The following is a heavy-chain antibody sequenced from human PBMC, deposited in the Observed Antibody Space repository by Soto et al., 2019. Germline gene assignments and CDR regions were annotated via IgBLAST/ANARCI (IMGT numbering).Heavy chain of an antibody. J-gene: IGHJ5*02. D-gene: IGHD4-17*01. CDR2: FKPTGGGST. V-gene: IGHV1-46*01. Sequence: ASVKVSCKPSGYTFSGYYVPWVRPAPGPGLEWMGVFKPTGGGSTNYAQRLQGRVTVTTDTSTSTAYMELRSLRSDDTAVYYCARTYGDYLGYGLFDPWGQGTLVTVSS. CDR1: GYTFSGYY. CDR3: ARTYGDYLGYGLFDP.